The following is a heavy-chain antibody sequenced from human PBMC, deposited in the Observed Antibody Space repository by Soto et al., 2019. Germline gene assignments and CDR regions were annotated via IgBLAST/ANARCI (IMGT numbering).Heavy chain of an antibody. CDR1: GFTFSSYS. Sequence: GGSLRLSCAASGFTFSSYSMNWVRQAPGKGLEWVSYISSSSSTIYYADSVKGRFTISRDNAKNSLYLQMNSLRAEDTAVYYCARDYYGSGSSASFDYWGQGTLVTGSS. D-gene: IGHD3-10*01. CDR2: ISSSSSTI. CDR3: ARDYYGSGSSASFDY. J-gene: IGHJ4*02. V-gene: IGHV3-48*01.